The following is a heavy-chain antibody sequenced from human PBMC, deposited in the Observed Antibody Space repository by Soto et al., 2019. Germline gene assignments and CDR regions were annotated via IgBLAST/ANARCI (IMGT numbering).Heavy chain of an antibody. CDR2: IYPGDSDT. CDR1: GSSFASYW. J-gene: IGHJ5*02. D-gene: IGHD6-13*01. CDR3: ARHGAAAGFFSLSRLNWFDP. V-gene: IGHV5-51*01. Sequence: ESLKISCHGSGSSFASYWIGWVRQMPGNGLEWMGIIYPGDSDTRYSPSFQGQGTISADKSISTAYLQWSSLKASDTATYYCARHGAAAGFFSLSRLNWFDPWSQGTGVTF.